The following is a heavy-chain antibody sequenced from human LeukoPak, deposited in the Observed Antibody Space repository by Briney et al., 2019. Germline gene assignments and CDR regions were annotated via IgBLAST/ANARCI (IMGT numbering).Heavy chain of an antibody. CDR3: AGSATYYFDY. V-gene: IGHV1-46*03. J-gene: IGHJ4*02. Sequence: ASVKVSCKASGYTFTSYYIHWVRQAPGQGPEWMGIINPSGGSTSYAQKFQGRVTITADESTSTAYMELSSLRSEDTAVYYCAGSATYYFDYWGQGTLVTVSS. D-gene: IGHD2-15*01. CDR2: INPSGGST. CDR1: GYTFTSYY.